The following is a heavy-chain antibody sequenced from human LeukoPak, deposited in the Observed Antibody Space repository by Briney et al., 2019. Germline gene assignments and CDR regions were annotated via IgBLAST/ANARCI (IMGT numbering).Heavy chain of an antibody. Sequence: ASVKVSCKASGYTFTGYYMHWVRQAPGQGLEWMGRINPNSGGTNYAQKFQGRVTMTRDTSISTAYMELRSLRSDDTAVYYCARDPHYSDSSGYPDYWGQGTLVTVSS. CDR3: ARDPHYSDSSGYPDY. CDR1: GYTFTGYY. CDR2: INPNSGGT. D-gene: IGHD3-22*01. V-gene: IGHV1-2*06. J-gene: IGHJ4*02.